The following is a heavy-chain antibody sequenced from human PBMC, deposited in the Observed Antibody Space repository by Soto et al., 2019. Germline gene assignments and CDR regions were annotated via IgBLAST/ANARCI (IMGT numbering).Heavy chain of an antibody. V-gene: IGHV1-18*01. J-gene: IGHJ4*02. Sequence: ASVKVSCKASGYTFTSYGISWVRQAPGQGLEWMGWISAYNGNTNYAQKLQGRVTMTTDTSTSTAYMELRSLRSDDTAVYYCARAPKITIFGVVLDYWGQGTLVTVSS. CDR3: ARAPKITIFGVVLDY. CDR2: ISAYNGNT. D-gene: IGHD3-3*01. CDR1: GYTFTSYG.